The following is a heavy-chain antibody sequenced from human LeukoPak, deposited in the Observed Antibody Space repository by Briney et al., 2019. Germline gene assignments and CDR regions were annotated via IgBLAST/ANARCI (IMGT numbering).Heavy chain of an antibody. J-gene: IGHJ4*02. CDR2: ISWNSGTI. V-gene: IGHV3-9*01. CDR1: GFLYDDYD. Sequence: PGSSLTLSYAASGFLYDDYDLLWVRQPPAKGLAGVSGISWNSGTIDDADSVTGRFTISRDKAKNSLYLQMNSLRVEDTALYYCAKDIASSPGRGTYYFDYWGQGTLVTVSS. CDR3: AKDIASSPGRGTYYFDY. D-gene: IGHD6-13*01.